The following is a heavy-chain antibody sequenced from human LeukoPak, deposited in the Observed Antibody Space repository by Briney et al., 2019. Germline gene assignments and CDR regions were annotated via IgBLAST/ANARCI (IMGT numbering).Heavy chain of an antibody. CDR2: ISGSGGST. CDR3: ARDGDRYQLLSPLDY. J-gene: IGHJ4*02. CDR1: GFTFSSYA. Sequence: GGSLRLSCAASGFTFSSYAMSWVRQAPGKGLEWVSAISGSGGSTYYADSVKGRFTISRDNSKNTLYLQMNSLRAEDTAVYYCARDGDRYQLLSPLDYWGQGTLVTVSS. D-gene: IGHD2-2*01. V-gene: IGHV3-23*01.